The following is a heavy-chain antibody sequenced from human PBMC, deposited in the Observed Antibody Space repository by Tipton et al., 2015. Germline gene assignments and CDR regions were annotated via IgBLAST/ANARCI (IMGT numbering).Heavy chain of an antibody. CDR2: ICSSGNA. V-gene: IGHV4-38-2*02. D-gene: IGHD5-24*01. CDR3: ARDLEHGMDV. CDR1: GYSLSTGHC. J-gene: IGHJ6*02. Sequence: TLSLTCNVSGYSLSTGHCWGWVRLSPGKGLEWVANICSSGNAYYNPSLKSRVTMSADASKTHFSLEVNSVTAADTAVYYCARDLEHGMDVWGQGTTVTVSS.